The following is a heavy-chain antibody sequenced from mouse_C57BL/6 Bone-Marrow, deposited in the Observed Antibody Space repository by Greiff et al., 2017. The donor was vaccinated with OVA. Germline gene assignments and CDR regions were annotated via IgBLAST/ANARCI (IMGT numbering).Heavy chain of an antibody. CDR1: GYTFTSYW. J-gene: IGHJ1*03. Sequence: QVHVKQSGAELVRPGSSVKLSCKASGYTFTSYWMHWVKQRPIQGLEWIGNIDPSDSETHYNQKFKDKATLTVDKSSSTAYMQLSSLTSEDSAVYYCARPPITTVVPYWYFDVWGTGTTVTVSS. CDR2: IDPSDSET. CDR3: ARPPITTVVPYWYFDV. V-gene: IGHV1-52*01. D-gene: IGHD1-1*01.